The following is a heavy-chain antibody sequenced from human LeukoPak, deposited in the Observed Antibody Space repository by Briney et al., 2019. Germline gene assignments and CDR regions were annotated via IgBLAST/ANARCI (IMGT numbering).Heavy chain of an antibody. V-gene: IGHV1-69*05. J-gene: IGHJ4*02. Sequence: SVKVSCKASGGTFSSCAISWVRQAPGQGLEWMGRIIPIFGTANYAQKFQGRVTITTDESTSTAYMELSSLRSEDTAVYCCAQYYYDSSGYYSGHDYWGQGTLVTVSS. CDR3: AQYYYDSSGYYSGHDY. CDR2: IIPIFGTA. CDR1: GGTFSSCA. D-gene: IGHD3-22*01.